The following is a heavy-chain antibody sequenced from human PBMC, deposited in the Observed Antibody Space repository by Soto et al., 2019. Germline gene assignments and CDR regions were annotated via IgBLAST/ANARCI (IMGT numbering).Heavy chain of an antibody. Sequence: SDTLSLTCTVSGGSISSSSYYWGWIRQPPGKGLEWIGSIYYSGSTYYNPSLKSRVTISVDTSKNQFSLKLSSVTAADTAVYYCARRYSSGWYGYAFDIWGQGTMVTVSS. D-gene: IGHD6-19*01. CDR2: IYYSGST. CDR3: ARRYSSGWYGYAFDI. V-gene: IGHV4-39*01. J-gene: IGHJ3*02. CDR1: GGSISSSSYY.